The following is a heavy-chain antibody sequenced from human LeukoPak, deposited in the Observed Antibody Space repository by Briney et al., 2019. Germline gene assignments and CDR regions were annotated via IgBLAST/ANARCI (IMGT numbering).Heavy chain of an antibody. CDR2: IKQDGSEK. CDR1: GFTFSSYW. J-gene: IGHJ3*02. V-gene: IGHV3-7*01. D-gene: IGHD2-15*01. Sequence: GGSLRLSCAASGFTFSSYWMSWVRQAPGEGLEWVANIKQDGSEKYYVDSVKGRFTISRDNAKNSLYLQMNSLRAEDTAVYYCARVPPIGYCSGGSCPNDAFDIWGQGTMVTVSS. CDR3: ARVPPIGYCSGGSCPNDAFDI.